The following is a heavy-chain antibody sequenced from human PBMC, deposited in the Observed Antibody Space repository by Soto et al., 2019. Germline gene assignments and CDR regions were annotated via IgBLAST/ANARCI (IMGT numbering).Heavy chain of an antibody. V-gene: IGHV4-31*03. Sequence: SETLSLTCTVSGGSISSGGYYWSWIRQHPGKGLEWIGYIYYSGSTYYNPSLKSRVTISVDTSKNQFSLKLSSVTAADTAVYYWARSLTGTYYYYYRNVWGKGTRVTFS. CDR1: GGSISSGGYY. J-gene: IGHJ6*03. D-gene: IGHD1-7*01. CDR2: IYYSGST. CDR3: ARSLTGTYYYYYRNV.